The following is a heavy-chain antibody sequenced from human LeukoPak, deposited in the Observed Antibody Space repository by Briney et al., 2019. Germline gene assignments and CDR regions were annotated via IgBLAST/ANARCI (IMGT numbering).Heavy chain of an antibody. CDR1: GGSISSTRYY. CDR2: MYYTGSS. CDR3: ASSSVVTYFDY. J-gene: IGHJ4*02. Sequence: PSETLSLTCSVSGGSISSTRYYWGWIRQPPGKGLDWIGSMYYTGSSYYNPSLKSRVTISADTSKNQFSLKMSSVTAADTAVYYCASSSVVTYFDYWGQGTLVTVSS. V-gene: IGHV4-39*01. D-gene: IGHD4-23*01.